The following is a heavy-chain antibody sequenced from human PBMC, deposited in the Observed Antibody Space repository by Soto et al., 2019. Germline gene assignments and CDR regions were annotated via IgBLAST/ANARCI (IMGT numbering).Heavy chain of an antibody. CDR3: ASLPHGSSWYGYYYMDV. Sequence: SETLSLTCTVSGGSISSYYWSWIRQPPGKGLEWIGYIYYSGSTNYNPSLKSRVTISVDTSKNQFSLKLSSVTAADTAVYYCASLPHGSSWYGYYYMDVLGKGTTVTVSS. D-gene: IGHD6-13*01. CDR2: IYYSGST. CDR1: GGSISSYY. V-gene: IGHV4-59*01. J-gene: IGHJ6*03.